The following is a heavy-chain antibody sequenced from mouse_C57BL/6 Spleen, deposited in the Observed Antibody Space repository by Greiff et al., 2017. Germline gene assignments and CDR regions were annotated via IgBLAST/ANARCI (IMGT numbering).Heavy chain of an antibody. CDR1: GYTFTDYE. Sequence: VQLQQPGAELVRPGASVTLSCKASGYTFTDYEMHWVKQTPVHGLEWIGAIDPETGGTAYNQKFKGKAILTADKSSSTAYMELRSLTSEDSAVYYCTNVPYYAMDYWGQGTSVTVSS. CDR2: IDPETGGT. CDR3: TNVPYYAMDY. V-gene: IGHV1-15*01. J-gene: IGHJ4*01.